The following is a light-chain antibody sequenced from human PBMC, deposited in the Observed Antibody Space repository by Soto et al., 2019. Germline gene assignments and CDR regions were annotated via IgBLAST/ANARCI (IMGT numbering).Light chain of an antibody. V-gene: IGKV1-5*01. J-gene: IGKJ1*01. CDR3: QQYSLSWT. CDR1: RSISNW. CDR2: DAS. Sequence: DIQMTQSPSTLSASQGDRVTITCRASRSISNWLAWYQLKSGKAPKLLIYDASSLKSGVPSRFSGSGSGTEFTLTISSLQPDDFATYYCQQYSLSWTFGRGTKVDIK.